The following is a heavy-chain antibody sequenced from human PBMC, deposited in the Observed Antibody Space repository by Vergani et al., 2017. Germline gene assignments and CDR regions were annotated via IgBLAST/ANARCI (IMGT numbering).Heavy chain of an antibody. CDR3: ARGLYYYGSGSSGFSDY. Sequence: EVQLVESGGGLVKPGGSLRLSCAASGFTFSSYSMNWVRQAPGKGLEWVSSISSSSSYIYYADSVKGRFTISRDNAKNSLYLQMNSLRAEETAVYYCARGLYYYGSGSSGFSDYWGQGTLVTVSS. D-gene: IGHD3-10*01. CDR2: ISSSSSYI. J-gene: IGHJ4*02. V-gene: IGHV3-21*01. CDR1: GFTFSSYS.